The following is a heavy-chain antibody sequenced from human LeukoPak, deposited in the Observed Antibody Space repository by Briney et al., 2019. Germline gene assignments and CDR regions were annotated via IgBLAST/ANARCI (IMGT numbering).Heavy chain of an antibody. D-gene: IGHD2/OR15-2a*01. CDR1: EFTFSSYS. CDR3: ARISVISTFRSPKYYFDY. J-gene: IGHJ4*02. Sequence: GGSLRLSCAGSEFTFSSYSMSWVRQAPGKGLEWVSSISRSSSYIYYADSVKGRFTISRDNAENSLYLQMNSLRAEDTAVYYCARISVISTFRSPKYYFDYWGQGTLVTVSS. CDR2: ISRSSSYI. V-gene: IGHV3-21*01.